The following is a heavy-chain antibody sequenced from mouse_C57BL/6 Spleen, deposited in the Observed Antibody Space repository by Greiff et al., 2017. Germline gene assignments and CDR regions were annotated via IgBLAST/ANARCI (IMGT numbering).Heavy chain of an antibody. CDR3: ARQEVGWEDAMDY. V-gene: IGHV2-6-1*01. CDR1: GFSLTSYG. Sequence: VMLVESGPGLVAPSQSLSITCTVSGFSLTSYGVHWVRQPPGKGLEWLVVIWSDGSTTYNSALKSRLSISKDNSKSQVVLKMNSLQTDDTAMYYSARQEVGWEDAMDYWGQGTSVTVSS. D-gene: IGHD3-3*01. J-gene: IGHJ4*01. CDR2: IWSDGST.